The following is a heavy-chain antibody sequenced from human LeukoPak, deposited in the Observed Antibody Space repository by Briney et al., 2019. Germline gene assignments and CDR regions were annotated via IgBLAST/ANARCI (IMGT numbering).Heavy chain of an antibody. D-gene: IGHD3-10*01. CDR3: AKDGSGSYYFDYYYYYGMDV. Sequence: GGSLRPSCAASGFTFSSYAMSWVRQAPGKGLEWVSAISGSGGSTYYADSVKGRFTISRDNSKNTLYLQMDSLRAEDTAVYYCAKDGSGSYYFDYYYYYGMDVWGKGTTVTVSS. V-gene: IGHV3-23*01. CDR1: GFTFSSYA. J-gene: IGHJ6*04. CDR2: ISGSGGST.